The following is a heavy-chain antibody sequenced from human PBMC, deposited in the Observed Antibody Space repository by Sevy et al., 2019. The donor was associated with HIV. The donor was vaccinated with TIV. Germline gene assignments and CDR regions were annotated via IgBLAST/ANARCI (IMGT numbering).Heavy chain of an antibody. CDR3: ARHSPITMVRGVIIYGMDV. CDR2: IYYSGST. Sequence: SETLSLTCTVSGGSISSSSYYWGWIRQPPGKGLEWIGSIYYSGSTYYNPSLKSRVTISVGTSKNQFSLKLSSVTAADTAVYYCARHSPITMVRGVIIYGMDVWGQGTTVTVSS. D-gene: IGHD3-10*01. V-gene: IGHV4-39*01. CDR1: GGSISSSSYY. J-gene: IGHJ6*02.